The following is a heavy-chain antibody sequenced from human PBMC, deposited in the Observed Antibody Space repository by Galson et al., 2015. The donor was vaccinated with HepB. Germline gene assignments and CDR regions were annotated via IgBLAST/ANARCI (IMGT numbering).Heavy chain of an antibody. Sequence: SVKVSCKASGYTFSNYYVHWVRRAPGQGLEWMGMINPSGGSTGYAQKFQGRVTMTRDTSTSTSYMDLSSLRSEDTAVYYCARDYGIAAAGPFDYWGQGTLVTVSS. D-gene: IGHD6-13*01. J-gene: IGHJ4*02. CDR3: ARDYGIAAAGPFDY. CDR2: INPSGGST. CDR1: GYTFSNYY. V-gene: IGHV1-46*01.